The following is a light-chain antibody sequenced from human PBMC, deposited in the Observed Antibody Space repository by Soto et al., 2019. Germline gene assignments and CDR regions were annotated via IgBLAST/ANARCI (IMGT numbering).Light chain of an antibody. CDR1: QSVRSNF. Sequence: EIVLTQSPGTLSLSPGERVTLSCRASQSVRSNFLAWYQQRPGQAPRLLIYGASSRATGIPDRFGGSGSGTDFTLIISRLEPEDCAVYYCQQYGSALQTFGQGTKVEIK. CDR3: QQYGSALQT. J-gene: IGKJ1*01. V-gene: IGKV3-20*01. CDR2: GAS.